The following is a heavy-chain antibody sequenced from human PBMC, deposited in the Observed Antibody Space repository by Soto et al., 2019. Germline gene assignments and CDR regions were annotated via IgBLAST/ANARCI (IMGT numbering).Heavy chain of an antibody. CDR2: INPSGGST. V-gene: IGHV1-46*01. Sequence: APVKVSCKASGHTFTSYYIHWVRQAPGQGLEWMGIINPSGGSTRYAQKFQGRVTMTRDTSTSTVYMELSSLRSEDTAVYYCASPSGYSSGWPYYDYSGMDVCGQGTTVTLSS. J-gene: IGHJ6*02. CDR1: GHTFTSYY. D-gene: IGHD6-19*01. CDR3: ASPSGYSSGWPYYDYSGMDV.